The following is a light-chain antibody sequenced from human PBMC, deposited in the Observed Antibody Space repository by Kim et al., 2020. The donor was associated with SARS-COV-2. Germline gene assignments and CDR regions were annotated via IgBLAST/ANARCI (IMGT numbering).Light chain of an antibody. V-gene: IGLV3-21*04. J-gene: IGLJ2*01. Sequence: APGQTATRTCGGDHIGGKSVHWYQQMPGQAPVVVIFSDRDRPPGIPARFSGSNSDNTATLTISGVEAGDEADYYCQVWDSSSDHVVFGGGTQLTVL. CDR2: SDR. CDR3: QVWDSSSDHVV. CDR1: HIGGKS.